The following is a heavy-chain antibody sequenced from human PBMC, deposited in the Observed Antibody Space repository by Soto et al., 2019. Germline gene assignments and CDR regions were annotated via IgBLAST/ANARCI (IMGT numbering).Heavy chain of an antibody. J-gene: IGHJ3*02. CDR1: GGSISSSSYY. CDR2: IYYSGST. V-gene: IGHV4-39*01. CDR3: ARRLNAFDI. Sequence: TLSLTCTVSGGSISSSSYYWGWIRQPPGKGLEWIGSIYYSGSTYYNPSLKSRVTISVDTSKNQFSLKLSSVTAADTAVYYCARRLNAFDIWGQGTMVTVSS.